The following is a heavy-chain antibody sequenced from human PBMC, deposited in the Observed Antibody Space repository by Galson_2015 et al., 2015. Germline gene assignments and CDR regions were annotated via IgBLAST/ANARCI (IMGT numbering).Heavy chain of an antibody. Sequence: SLRLSCAASGFTFSDYAMSWVRQAPGKGLEWVSTISGSGVSTFYADSVKGRFTISRDNSKNTVYLQMNSLRAEDTAVYYCAKGRAYSGHYYMDVWGKGTTVTVSS. CDR1: GFTFSDYA. CDR3: AKGRAYSGHYYMDV. CDR2: ISGSGVST. D-gene: IGHD1-26*01. J-gene: IGHJ6*03. V-gene: IGHV3-23*01.